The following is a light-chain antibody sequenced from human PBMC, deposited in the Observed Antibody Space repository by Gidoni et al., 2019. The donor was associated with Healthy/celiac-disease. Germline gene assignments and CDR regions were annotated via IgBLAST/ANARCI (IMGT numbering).Light chain of an antibody. CDR3: CSYAGSYKDV. CDR2: DVS. J-gene: IGLJ1*01. V-gene: IGLV2-11*01. Sequence: QSALTHPRSLSGPPGPSVTISCTGTSSDVGGYNYVSWYQQHPGKAPKLMIYDVSKRPSGVPDRFSGSKTGNTASLTISGLQAEDEADYYCCSYAGSYKDVYGTGTKVTVL. CDR1: SSDVGGYNY.